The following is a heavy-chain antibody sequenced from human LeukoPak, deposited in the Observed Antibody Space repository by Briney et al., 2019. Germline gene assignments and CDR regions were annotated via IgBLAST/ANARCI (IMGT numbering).Heavy chain of an antibody. CDR2: IYYSGST. J-gene: IGHJ4*02. CDR1: GGSISSSSYY. Sequence: SETLSLTCTVSGGSISSSSYYWGWIRQPPGKGLEWIGSIYYSGSTYYNPSLKSRVTISVDTSKNQFSLKLSSVTAADTAVYYCAGHYTAISLGYFDYWGQGTLVTVSS. V-gene: IGHV4-39*01. CDR3: AGHYTAISLGYFDY. D-gene: IGHD5-18*01.